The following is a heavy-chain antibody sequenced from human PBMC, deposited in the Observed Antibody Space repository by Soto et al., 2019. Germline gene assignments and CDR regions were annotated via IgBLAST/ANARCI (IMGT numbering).Heavy chain of an antibody. CDR2: ISYDGSNK. Sequence: QVQLVESGGGVVQPGRSLRLSCAASGFTFSSYAMHWVRQAPGKGLEWVAVISYDGSNKYYADSVKGRFTISRDNSKNXLXLXXNSLRAEDTAVYYCARDRILMVYATPYYYYYGMDVWGQGTTVTVSS. D-gene: IGHD2-8*01. CDR1: GFTFSSYA. J-gene: IGHJ6*02. CDR3: ARDRILMVYATPYYYYYGMDV. V-gene: IGHV3-30-3*01.